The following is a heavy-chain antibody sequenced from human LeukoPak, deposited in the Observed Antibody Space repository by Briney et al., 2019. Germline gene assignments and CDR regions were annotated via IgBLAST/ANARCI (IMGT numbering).Heavy chain of an antibody. D-gene: IGHD4-17*01. V-gene: IGHV3-33*01. CDR3: AREHDYGDYIPNFDY. CDR1: GFTFSSYG. CDR2: IWYDGSNK. Sequence: GSLRLSCAASGFTFSSYGMHWVRQAPGKGLEWVAVIWYDGSNKYYADSVKGRFTISRDNSKNTLYLQMNSLRAEDTAVYYCAREHDYGDYIPNFDYWGQGTLVTVSS. J-gene: IGHJ4*02.